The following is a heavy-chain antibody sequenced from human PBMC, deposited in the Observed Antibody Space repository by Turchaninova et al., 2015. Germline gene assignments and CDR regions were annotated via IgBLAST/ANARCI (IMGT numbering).Heavy chain of an antibody. CDR2: ISWSSGSI. CDR3: AKDEGQWLGIDY. D-gene: IGHD6-19*01. J-gene: IGHJ4*02. CDR1: GLRLEAYA. Sequence: EVQLLEAGGGGVQPGRSRRRPGTVAGLRLEAYAMHGCRQAPGGGLDWVSGISWSSGSIAYADFVKGRFSISRDNAKSSLYLQMNSLRPEDTAFYYCAKDEGQWLGIDYWGQGTLVTVSS. V-gene: IGHV3-9*01.